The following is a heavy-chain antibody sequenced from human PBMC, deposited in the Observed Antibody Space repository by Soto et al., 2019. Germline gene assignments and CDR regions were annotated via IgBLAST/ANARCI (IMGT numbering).Heavy chain of an antibody. V-gene: IGHV3-74*01. CDR2: INSDGSTK. J-gene: IGHJ3*01. Sequence: EVPVVESGGGLVQPGESLRLSCAASGFPFTPFWMHWVRQAPGKGLVWLSHINSDGSTKVYADSVKGRFTISRNNAKNTLYLQMNSLKAEDTAVYYCVRDRGSPDSFNVWGRGTMVTVSS. CDR1: GFPFTPFW. CDR3: VRDRGSPDSFNV. D-gene: IGHD3-16*01.